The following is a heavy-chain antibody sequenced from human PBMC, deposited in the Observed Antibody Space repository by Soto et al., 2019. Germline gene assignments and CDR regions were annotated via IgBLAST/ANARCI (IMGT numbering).Heavy chain of an antibody. J-gene: IGHJ4*02. V-gene: IGHV3-23*01. CDR3: AKWPYYDFWSGYYFDY. D-gene: IGHD3-3*01. Sequence: GGSLRLSCAASGFTFSSYAMSWVRQAPGKGLEWASAISGSGGTTYYADSVKGRFTISRDNSKNTLYLQMNSLRAEDTAVYYCAKWPYYDFWSGYYFDYWGQGTLVTVSS. CDR2: ISGSGGTT. CDR1: GFTFSSYA.